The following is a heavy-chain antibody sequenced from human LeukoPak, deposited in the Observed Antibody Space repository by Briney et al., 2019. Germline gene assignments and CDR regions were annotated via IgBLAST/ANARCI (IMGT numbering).Heavy chain of an antibody. V-gene: IGHV4-39*01. CDR2: INSRGST. J-gene: IGHJ3*02. Sequence: PSETLSLTCTVSGGSTSSSSSYFWVWIRQPPGKGLEWLGSINSRGSTYYNPSLKSRVTISVDTSKNQFSLKLSSVTAADTAMYYCARQIAVAGEWAFDIWGQGTMVTVSS. CDR3: ARQIAVAGEWAFDI. CDR1: GGSTSSSSSYF. D-gene: IGHD6-19*01.